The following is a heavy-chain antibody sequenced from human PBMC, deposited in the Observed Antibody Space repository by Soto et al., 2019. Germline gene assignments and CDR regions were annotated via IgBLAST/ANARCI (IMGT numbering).Heavy chain of an antibody. CDR3: ARDEYKAGGNNWFDP. V-gene: IGHV4-4*07. CDR2: MYTKERT. D-gene: IGHD1-1*01. Sequence: PSETLSLTCTVSGGSITNYYWSWIRQPAGKGLEWIGRMYTKERTNYNLFFKSRVTMSVDTSKNKFSLKLNAVTAADTDGYYCARDEYKAGGNNWFDPWGQGTLVTVSS. CDR1: GGSITNYY. J-gene: IGHJ5*02.